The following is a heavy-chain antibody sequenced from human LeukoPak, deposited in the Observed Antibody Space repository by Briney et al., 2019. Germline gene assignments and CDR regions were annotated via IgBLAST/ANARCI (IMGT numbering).Heavy chain of an antibody. D-gene: IGHD3-9*01. CDR2: IYYSGST. CDR1: GGSISSGGYY. CDR3: ARENSGHLFDY. V-gene: IGHV4-31*03. Sequence: SETLSLTCTVSGGSISSGGYYWSWIRQHPGKGLEWIGYIYYSGSTYYNPSLKSRVTISVDTSKNQFSLELSSVTAADTAVYYCARENSGHLFDYWGQGTLVTVSS. J-gene: IGHJ4*02.